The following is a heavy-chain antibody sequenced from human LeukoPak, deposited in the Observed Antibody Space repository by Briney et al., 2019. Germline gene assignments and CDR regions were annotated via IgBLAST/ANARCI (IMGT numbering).Heavy chain of an antibody. D-gene: IGHD3-10*01. J-gene: IGHJ4*02. CDR2: IYYSGST. CDR3: ARAHALLLWFGELCFDY. Sequence: SQTLSLTCTVSGGSISSSSYYWGWIRQPPGKGLEWIGSIYYSGSTYYNPSLKSRVTISVDTSKNQFSLKLSSVTAADTAVYYCARAHALLLWFGELCFDYWGQGTLVTVSS. CDR1: GGSISSSSYY. V-gene: IGHV4-39*07.